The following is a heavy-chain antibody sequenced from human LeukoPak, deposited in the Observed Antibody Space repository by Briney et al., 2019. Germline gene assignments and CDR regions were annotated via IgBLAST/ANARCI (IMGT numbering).Heavy chain of an antibody. CDR3: ARSYGIARLDY. Sequence: QPGGSLRLSCAASGFTFSGYAMSWVRQAPGKGLEWVSAISASGGNTYYADSVKGRFAISRDNAKNTLYLQMNSLRGDDTARYYCARSYGIARLDYWGQGTLVTVSS. V-gene: IGHV3-23*01. D-gene: IGHD2-21*01. CDR1: GFTFSGYA. CDR2: ISASGGNT. J-gene: IGHJ4*02.